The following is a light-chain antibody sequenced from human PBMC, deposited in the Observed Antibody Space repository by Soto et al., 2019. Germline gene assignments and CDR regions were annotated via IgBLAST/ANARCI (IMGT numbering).Light chain of an antibody. CDR2: GAS. CDR1: QSVSSN. J-gene: IGKJ5*01. V-gene: IGKV3D-15*01. CDR3: QQYTGPPTT. Sequence: EIVMTQSPATLSVSLGERATLSCRASQSVSSNLAWYQQRPGQAPRLLIYGASTRAAGIPDRFSGSGSGTDFTLTITRLEPEASAVYFCQQYTGPPTTFGQGTRLEIK.